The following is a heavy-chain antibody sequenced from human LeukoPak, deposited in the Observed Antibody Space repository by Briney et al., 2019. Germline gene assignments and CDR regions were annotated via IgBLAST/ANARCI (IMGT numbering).Heavy chain of an antibody. D-gene: IGHD4-17*01. Sequence: SETLSLTCSVSGDSFSSGYWWSWVRQSPGKRLEWIGEIYHSGGTSYNPSLGRRVTMSVDKSKNQFSLRLASVTAADTAVYYCARSFGPTVITFVLLSWGRGTLVTVSS. V-gene: IGHV4-4*02. CDR1: GDSFSSGYW. J-gene: IGHJ5*02. CDR2: IYHSGGT. CDR3: ARSFGPTVITFVLLS.